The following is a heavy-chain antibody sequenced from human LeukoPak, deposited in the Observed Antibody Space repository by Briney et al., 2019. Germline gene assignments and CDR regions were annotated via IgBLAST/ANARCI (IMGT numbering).Heavy chain of an antibody. CDR1: GYTFTSYA. V-gene: IGHV1-8*01. CDR3: ARTNTDYSSSWYPPLDY. J-gene: IGHJ4*02. D-gene: IGHD6-13*01. CDR2: MNPNSGNT. Sequence: ASVKVSCKASGYTFTSYAINRVREGTGQGLEWMWGMNPNSGNTGYAQKFQGRVTMTRNTSITTAYMELRSLSSDDTAMYYCARTNTDYSSSWYPPLDYWGQGTLVTVSS.